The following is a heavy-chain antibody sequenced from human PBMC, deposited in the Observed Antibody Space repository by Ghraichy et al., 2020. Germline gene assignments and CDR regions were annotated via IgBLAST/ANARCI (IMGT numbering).Heavy chain of an antibody. CDR3: ARDFNYGDPSY. CDR2: IKSDGSST. J-gene: IGHJ4*02. V-gene: IGHV3-74*01. D-gene: IGHD4-17*01. CDR1: GFTFSNYW. Sequence: GGSLRLSCAASGFTFSNYWMYWVRQAPGEGLVWVSYIKSDGSSTSYADSVKGRFTTSRDNAKNKLYLQMSSLRIEDTAVYYCARDFNYGDPSYWGQGTLVTVSS.